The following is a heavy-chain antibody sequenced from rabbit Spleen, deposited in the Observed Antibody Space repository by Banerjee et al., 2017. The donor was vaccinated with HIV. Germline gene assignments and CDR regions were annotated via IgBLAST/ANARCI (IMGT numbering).Heavy chain of an antibody. J-gene: IGHJ4*01. CDR3: ARETSSGWGVVLYYFNL. Sequence: QEQLVESGGGLVQPEGSLTLTCTASGFSFSSTYYMYWVRQAPGKGLEWISCIAGSSSTFTYSATWASGRFSISRTSSTTVTLQMTSLTAADTATYFCARETSSGWGVVLYYFNLWGPGTLVTVS. CDR1: GFSFSSTYY. D-gene: IGHD4-1*01. CDR2: IAGSSSTFT. V-gene: IGHV1S45*01.